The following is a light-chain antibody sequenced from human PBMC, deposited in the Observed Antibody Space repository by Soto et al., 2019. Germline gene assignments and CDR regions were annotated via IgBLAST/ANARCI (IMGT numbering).Light chain of an antibody. CDR1: SSNIGTNY. CDR3: AAWDGSLSGVV. CDR2: GNN. Sequence: QSVLTQPPSASGTPGQTVTISSSGSSSNIGTNYVSWYQQLPGTAPKLLIYGNNQRPSGVPDRFSGSRSGTSASLAISGLRSEDEADYYCAAWDGSLSGVVFGGGTKLTVL. V-gene: IGLV1-47*01. J-gene: IGLJ3*02.